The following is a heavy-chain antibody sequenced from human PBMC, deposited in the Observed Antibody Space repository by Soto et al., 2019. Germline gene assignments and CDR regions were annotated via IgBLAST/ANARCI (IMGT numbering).Heavy chain of an antibody. Sequence: ASLKVSCKASGYTFTGYSLHCVRQSPGQGLEWMGWINPNSGGTNYAQKFQGRVTMTRDTSISTAYMELSRLRSDDTAVYYCARVVAVAGTGYFDYWGQGTLVTVSS. J-gene: IGHJ4*02. D-gene: IGHD6-19*01. CDR3: ARVVAVAGTGYFDY. CDR2: INPNSGGT. CDR1: GYTFTGYS. V-gene: IGHV1-2*02.